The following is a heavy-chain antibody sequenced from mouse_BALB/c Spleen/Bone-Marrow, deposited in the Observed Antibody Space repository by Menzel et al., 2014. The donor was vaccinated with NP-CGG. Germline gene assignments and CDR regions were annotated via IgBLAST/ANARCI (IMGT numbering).Heavy chain of an antibody. J-gene: IGHJ4*01. CDR1: GFNIKDYY. CDR3: NAREAMDY. Sequence: EVQLQESGAELVRSGASVKLSCTASGFNIKDYYMHWVKQRPEQGLEWIGWIDPENGDTEYAPKFQGKATMTADTSSNTPYLKLSSLKSEDTDVYCCNAREAMDYWGQGTSVTVSS. CDR2: IDPENGDT. V-gene: IGHV14-4*02.